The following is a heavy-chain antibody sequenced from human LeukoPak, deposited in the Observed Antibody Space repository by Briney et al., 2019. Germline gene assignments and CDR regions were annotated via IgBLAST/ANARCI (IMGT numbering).Heavy chain of an antibody. Sequence: PGGSLRLSCAASGFTFSSYGMSWVRQAPGKGLEWVSSLSGSGGSTYYADSVKGRFTISRENSKNTLYLQMNSLRAEDTAIYYCAKDLWWFGELPNAFENWGQGTMVTGSS. CDR1: GFTFSSYG. D-gene: IGHD3-10*01. V-gene: IGHV3-23*01. CDR2: LSGSGGST. CDR3: AKDLWWFGELPNAFEN. J-gene: IGHJ3*02.